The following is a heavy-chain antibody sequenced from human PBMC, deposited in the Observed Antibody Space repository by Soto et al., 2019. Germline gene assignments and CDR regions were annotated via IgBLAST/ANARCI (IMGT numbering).Heavy chain of an antibody. CDR2: IYYSGST. D-gene: IGHD1-1*01. Sequence: SETLSLTCTVSGGSISSYYWSWIRQPPGKGLEWIGYIYYSGSTNYNPSLKSRVTISVDTSKNQFSLKLTSVTAADTAVYYCARARITTGRTRWFDPWGQGTLVTVSS. J-gene: IGHJ5*02. V-gene: IGHV4-59*12. CDR1: GGSISSYY. CDR3: ARARITTGRTRWFDP.